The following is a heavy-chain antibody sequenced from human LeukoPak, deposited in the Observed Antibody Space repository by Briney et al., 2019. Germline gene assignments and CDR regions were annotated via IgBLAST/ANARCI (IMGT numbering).Heavy chain of an antibody. CDR2: ISYSGYT. J-gene: IGHJ4*02. CDR3: ARGRNDNGGMFFDS. Sequence: PSETQSLNCTVPGASIRSYYWSWIRQAPGKGLEWIGFISYSGYTSYSPSLKSRVAISVDTSKSQFSLRLSSMTAADTAIYYCARGRNDNGGMFFDSWAQGTLVTVSS. V-gene: IGHV4-59*01. D-gene: IGHD4-23*01. CDR1: GASIRSYY.